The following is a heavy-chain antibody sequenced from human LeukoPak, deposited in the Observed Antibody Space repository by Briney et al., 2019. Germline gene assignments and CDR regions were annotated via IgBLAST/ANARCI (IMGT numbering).Heavy chain of an antibody. Sequence: ASVKVSCKASGYTFTGYYMHWVRQAPGQGLEWMGWINPNSGGTNYAQKFQGWVTMTRDTSISTAYMELSRLRSDDTAVYYCARDLAQTVLLWFGELPFDPWGQGTLVTVSS. V-gene: IGHV1-2*04. CDR1: GYTFTGYY. J-gene: IGHJ5*02. CDR2: INPNSGGT. D-gene: IGHD3-10*01. CDR3: ARDLAQTVLLWFGELPFDP.